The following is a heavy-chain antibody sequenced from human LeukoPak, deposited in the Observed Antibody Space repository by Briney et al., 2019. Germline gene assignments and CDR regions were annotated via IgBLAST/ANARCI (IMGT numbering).Heavy chain of an antibody. D-gene: IGHD2-15*01. CDR3: ARDRRDIVVVVAATLGWFDP. CDR1: GYTFTSYG. CDR2: ISAYNGNT. V-gene: IGHV1-18*01. J-gene: IGHJ5*02. Sequence: ASVKVSCKASGYTFTSYGISWVRQAPGQGLEWMGWISAYNGNTNYAQKLQGRVTMTTDTSTSTAYMELRSLTSDDTAVYYCARDRRDIVVVVAATLGWFDPWGQGTLVTVSS.